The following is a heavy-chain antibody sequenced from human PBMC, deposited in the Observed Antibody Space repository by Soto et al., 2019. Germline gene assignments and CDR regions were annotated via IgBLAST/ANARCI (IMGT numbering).Heavy chain of an antibody. D-gene: IGHD6-13*01. CDR1: GYNFATSW. CDR3: ARLHGSPGSHYGLDV. CDR2: IYGGDSDT. J-gene: IGHJ6*02. V-gene: IGHV5-51*01. Sequence: GESLKISCKGSGYNFATSWTVWVRQMPGKGLEWMGIIYGGDSDTKYSPSFEGQVTISADKSITTAYLQWSSLKTSDSAMYYCARLHGSPGSHYGLDVWGQGSTVTVSS.